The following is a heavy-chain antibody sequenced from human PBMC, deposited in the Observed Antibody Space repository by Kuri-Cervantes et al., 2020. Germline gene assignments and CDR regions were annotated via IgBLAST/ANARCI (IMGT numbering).Heavy chain of an antibody. J-gene: IGHJ4*02. V-gene: IGHV4-34*01. CDR3: ARGMGRLTVVKIDY. CDR2: INHRGST. CDR1: GGSFSGYY. Sequence: SETLSLTCAVYGGSFSGYYWTWIRQPPGKGLEWIGEINHRGSTNFNPSLKSRVTISVDTSKNQFSLKLSSVTAADTAVYYCARGMGRLTVVKIDYWGQGTLVTVSS. D-gene: IGHD4-23*01.